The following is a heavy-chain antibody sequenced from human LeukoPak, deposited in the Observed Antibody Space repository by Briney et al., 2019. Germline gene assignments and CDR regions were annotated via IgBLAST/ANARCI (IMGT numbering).Heavy chain of an antibody. J-gene: IGHJ4*02. CDR3: ARDIAVAGQGY. D-gene: IGHD6-19*01. CDR2: IYHSGST. Sequence: PSETLSLTCTVSGGSISSGGYYWSWIRQPPGKGLEWIGYIYHSGSTYYNPSLKSRVTISVDRSKNQFSLKLSSVTAADTAVYYCARDIAVAGQGYWGQGTLVTVSS. CDR1: GGSISSGGYY. V-gene: IGHV4-30-2*01.